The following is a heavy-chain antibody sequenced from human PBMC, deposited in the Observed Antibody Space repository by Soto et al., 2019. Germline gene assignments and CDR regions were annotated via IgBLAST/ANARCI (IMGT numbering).Heavy chain of an antibody. D-gene: IGHD2-2*01. CDR2: INHSGST. CDR1: GGSFSGYY. V-gene: IGHV4-34*01. CDR3: ARGGTLVVPADTMKYYFDY. J-gene: IGHJ4*02. Sequence: QVQLQQWGAGLLKPSETLSLTCAVYGGSFSGYYWSWIRQPPGKGLEWIGEINHSGSTNYNPSLKSRVTISVDTSKNQFSLKLSSVTAADTAVYYCARGGTLVVPADTMKYYFDYWGQGTLVTVSS.